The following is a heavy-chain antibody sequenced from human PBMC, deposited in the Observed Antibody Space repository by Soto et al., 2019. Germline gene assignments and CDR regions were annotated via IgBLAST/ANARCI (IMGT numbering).Heavy chain of an antibody. D-gene: IGHD3-22*01. CDR2: IKSKTDGGTT. V-gene: IGHV3-15*01. CDR3: TTPYDSSGYYYDY. CDR1: GFTFSNAW. J-gene: IGHJ4*02. Sequence: PGGSLRLSCAASGFTFSNAWMSWVRQAPGKGLEWVGRIKSKTDGGTTDYAAPVKGRFTISRDDSKNTLYLQMNSLKTEDTAVYYCTTPYDSSGYYYDYWGQGTLVTVSS.